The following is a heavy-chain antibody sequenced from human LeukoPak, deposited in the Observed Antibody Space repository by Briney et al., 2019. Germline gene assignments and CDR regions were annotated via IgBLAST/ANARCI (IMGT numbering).Heavy chain of an antibody. Sequence: SVKVSCKASGGTFSSYAISWVRQAPGQGVEWMGGIIPIFGTANYAQKFQGRVTITTDESTSTAYMELSSLRSEDTAVYYCARGSRYDFWSGYYPTFDYWGQGTLVTVSS. V-gene: IGHV1-69*05. D-gene: IGHD3-3*01. CDR2: IIPIFGTA. CDR3: ARGSRYDFWSGYYPTFDY. CDR1: GGTFSSYA. J-gene: IGHJ4*02.